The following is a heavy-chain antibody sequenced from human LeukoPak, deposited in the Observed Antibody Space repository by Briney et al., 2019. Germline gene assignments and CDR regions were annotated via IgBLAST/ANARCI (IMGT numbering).Heavy chain of an antibody. Sequence: SETLSLTCAVSGGSFIGYHWIWIPQPPGKGLEWIGEINHRGSSNYNPSLKSRVTLSVDTSKNQFSLRLRSVTVADTAVYYCARDPTTVVTTPYYFDDWGQGTLVTVSS. CDR2: INHRGSS. CDR3: ARDPTTVVTTPYYFDD. CDR1: GGSFIGYH. D-gene: IGHD4-23*01. J-gene: IGHJ4*02. V-gene: IGHV4-34*01.